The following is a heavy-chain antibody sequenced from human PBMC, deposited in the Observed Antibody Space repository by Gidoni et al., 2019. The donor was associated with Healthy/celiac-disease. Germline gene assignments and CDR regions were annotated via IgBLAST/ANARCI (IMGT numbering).Heavy chain of an antibody. CDR1: GFTFSSYW. V-gene: IGHV3-7*01. D-gene: IGHD2-15*01. Sequence: EVQLLESGGGLVQPGWSLSLSCAASGFTFSSYWMSGVRQAPGKGLKWGDNIKQDGSEKYYVDSVKGRFTIARDNAKNSLYLQMNSLRAEDTAVYYCARDRGGGPIYYYYGMDGWGQGTTVTVSS. CDR2: IKQDGSEK. J-gene: IGHJ6*02. CDR3: ARDRGGGPIYYYYGMDG.